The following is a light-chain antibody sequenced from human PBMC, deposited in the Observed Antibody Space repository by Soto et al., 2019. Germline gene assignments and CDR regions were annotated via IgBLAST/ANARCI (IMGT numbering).Light chain of an antibody. CDR1: SSDIGAYDY. CDR2: DVR. Sequence: QSALTQPRSVSGSPGQSVTISCTGSSSDIGAYDYVSWYQQFPGKAPKVIIYDVRKRPSGVPDRFSGSKSGNAVSLTISGLQAEDEADYYCSSYAGSSNVFGTGTKVTVL. V-gene: IGLV2-11*01. CDR3: SSYAGSSNV. J-gene: IGLJ1*01.